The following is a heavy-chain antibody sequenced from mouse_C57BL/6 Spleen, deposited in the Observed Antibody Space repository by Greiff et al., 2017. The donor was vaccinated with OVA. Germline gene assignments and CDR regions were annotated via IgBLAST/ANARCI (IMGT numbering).Heavy chain of an antibody. CDR2: IDPSDSYT. D-gene: IGHD2-5*01. V-gene: IGHV1-59*01. J-gene: IGHJ3*01. Sequence: QVQLQQPGAELVRPGTSVKLSCKASGYTFTSYWMHWVKQRPGQGLEWIGVIDPSDSYTNYNQKFKGKATLTVDTSSSTAYMQLSSLTSEDSAVYYCARAYYSNGGFAHWGQGTLVTVSA. CDR1: GYTFTSYW. CDR3: ARAYYSNGGFAH.